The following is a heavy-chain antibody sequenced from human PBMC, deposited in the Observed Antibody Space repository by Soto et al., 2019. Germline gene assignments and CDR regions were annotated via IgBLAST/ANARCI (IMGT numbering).Heavy chain of an antibody. CDR3: AKGRYGESRYRPDAFDI. J-gene: IGHJ3*02. CDR2: SNNIRVHT. Sequence: QVQLVESGGGLVQPGGSLRLSCAASGFTLSDYYMNWIRQAPGKGLEWLSFSNNIRVHTNYADSVKSRFTISRDTARNSLYLQMNSLRVEDTAVYYCAKGRYGESRYRPDAFDIWGQGTLVTVSS. CDR1: GFTLSDYY. V-gene: IGHV3-11*05. D-gene: IGHD3-10*01.